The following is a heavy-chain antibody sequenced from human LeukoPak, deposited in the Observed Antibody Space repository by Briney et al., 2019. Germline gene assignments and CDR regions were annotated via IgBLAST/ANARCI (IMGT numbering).Heavy chain of an antibody. Sequence: VASVKVSCKTSGYIFTDYYIHWVRQAPGQGLEWVGWIHPNSGGTKYAQGFQGRVTMTRDTSISTAYMEVSRLRSDDTAVYYCVREGRGPQTDYWGQGALVTVSS. CDR3: VREGRGPQTDY. V-gene: IGHV1-2*02. CDR2: IHPNSGGT. CDR1: GYIFTDYY. J-gene: IGHJ4*02. D-gene: IGHD3-10*01.